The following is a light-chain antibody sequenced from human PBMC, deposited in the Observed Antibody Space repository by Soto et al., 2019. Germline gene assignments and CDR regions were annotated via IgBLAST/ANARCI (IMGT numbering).Light chain of an antibody. CDR1: QSITEK. V-gene: IGKV3-15*01. CDR2: GAF. CDR3: QQYANWPKT. Sequence: LGLGPPPEILTLAAGGVANVSSWASQSITEKVVWYQQKSGQAPRLLIYGAFTRAAGVPARFSGSGSGTEFTLTISSLQSEDSAVYFCQQYANWPKTFGQGTKLDIK. J-gene: IGKJ1*01.